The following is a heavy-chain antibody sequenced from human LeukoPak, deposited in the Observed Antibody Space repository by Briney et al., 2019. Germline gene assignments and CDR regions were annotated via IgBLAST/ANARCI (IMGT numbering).Heavy chain of an antibody. CDR1: GGSISSGDYY. Sequence: SETLSLTCTVSGGSISSGDYYWSWIRQPPGKGLEWIGYIYYSGSTYYNPSLKSRVTISVDTSKNQFSLKLSSVTAADTAVYYCANERIAVASLDYWGQGTLVTVSS. V-gene: IGHV4-30-4*08. D-gene: IGHD6-19*01. CDR2: IYYSGST. J-gene: IGHJ4*02. CDR3: ANERIAVASLDY.